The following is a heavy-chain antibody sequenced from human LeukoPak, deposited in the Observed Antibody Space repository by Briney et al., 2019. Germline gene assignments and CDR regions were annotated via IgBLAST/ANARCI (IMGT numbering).Heavy chain of an antibody. CDR2: IKQDGSEK. V-gene: IGHV3-7*03. J-gene: IGHJ3*02. Sequence: GGSLRLSCAASGFTFISYWMSWVRQAPGKGLEWVANIKQDGSEKYYVDSVKGRFTISRDNAKNSLYLQMNSLRTEDTAVYYCAKVRKGVGAFDIWGQGIMVTVSS. CDR1: GFTFISYW. CDR3: AKVRKGVGAFDI. D-gene: IGHD3-16*01.